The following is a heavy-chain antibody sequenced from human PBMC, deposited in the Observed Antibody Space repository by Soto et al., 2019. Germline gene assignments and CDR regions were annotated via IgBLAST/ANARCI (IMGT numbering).Heavy chain of an antibody. V-gene: IGHV3-30*18. Sequence: HPGGSLRVSCAASGFTFSSYGMHWVRQAPGKGLEWVAVISYDGSNKYYADSVKGRFTISRDNSKNTLYLQMNSLRAEDTAVYYCAKDRDVLRYFHWLFFKNWFDPWGQGT. CDR1: GFTFSSYG. D-gene: IGHD3-9*01. J-gene: IGHJ5*02. CDR3: AKDRDVLRYFHWLFFKNWFDP. CDR2: ISYDGSNK.